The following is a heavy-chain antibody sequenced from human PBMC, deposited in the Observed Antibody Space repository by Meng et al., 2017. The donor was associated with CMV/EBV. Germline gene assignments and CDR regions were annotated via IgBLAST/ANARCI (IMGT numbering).Heavy chain of an antibody. CDR2: IYYSGST. J-gene: IGHJ4*02. Sequence: GSLRLSCTVSGGSVSSGSYYWSWIRQPPGKGLEWIGYIYYSGSTNYNPSLKSRVTISVDTSKNQFSLELSSVTAADTAVYYCARTYYYGSGSWDWGQGTLVTVSS. V-gene: IGHV4-61*01. D-gene: IGHD3-10*01. CDR1: GGSVSSGSYY. CDR3: ARTYYYGSGSWD.